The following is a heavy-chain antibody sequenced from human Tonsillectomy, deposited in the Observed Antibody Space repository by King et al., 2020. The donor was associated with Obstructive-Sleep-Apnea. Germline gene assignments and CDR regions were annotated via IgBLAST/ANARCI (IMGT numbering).Heavy chain of an antibody. J-gene: IGHJ4*02. D-gene: IGHD3-16*01. CDR3: ARDRYAAIAQYYFDY. CDR2: ISSSGSTI. V-gene: IGHV3-11*01. CDR1: GFTFSDYY. Sequence: VQLVESGGGLVKPGGSLRLSCAASGFTFSDYYMSWIRQAPGKGLEWLSYISSSGSTIYYADSVKGLFTISRDNAKNSLYLQMNSLRAEDTAVYYCARDRYAAIAQYYFDYWGQGTLVTVSS.